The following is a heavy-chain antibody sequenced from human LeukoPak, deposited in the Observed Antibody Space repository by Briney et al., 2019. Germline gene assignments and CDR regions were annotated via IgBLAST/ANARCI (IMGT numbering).Heavy chain of an antibody. CDR3: AREEGFDY. J-gene: IGHJ4*02. V-gene: IGHV4-34*01. CDR1: SGSFSGYY. CDR2: INHSGST. Sequence: SETLSLTCAVYSGSFSGYYRSWIRQPPGKGLEWIGEINHSGSTNYNPSLKSRVTISVDTSKNQFSLKLSSVTAADTAVYYCAREEGFDYWGQGTLVTVSS.